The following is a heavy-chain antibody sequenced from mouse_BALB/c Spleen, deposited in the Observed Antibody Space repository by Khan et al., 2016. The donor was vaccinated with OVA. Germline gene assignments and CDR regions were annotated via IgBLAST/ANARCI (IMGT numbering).Heavy chain of an antibody. V-gene: IGHV1S135*01. D-gene: IGHD3-1*01. CDR1: GYSFTSYY. J-gene: IGHJ4*01. CDR2: IDPFNGGT. Sequence: VQLQQSGPELMKPGASVKISCKASGYSFTSYYIHWVKQSHGKSLEWIGYIDPFNGGTSYNQKFKGKATLTLDKSSSTAYQHLSSLTSEDSAVYFCARGGLGLRAYAMDYWGQGTSVTVSS. CDR3: ARGGLGLRAYAMDY.